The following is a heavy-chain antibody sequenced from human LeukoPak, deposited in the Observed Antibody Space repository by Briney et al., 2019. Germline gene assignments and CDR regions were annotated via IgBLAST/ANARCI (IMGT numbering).Heavy chain of an antibody. CDR1: GFTFSSYS. CDR3: ARDSWEIAARGGNWFDP. CDR2: ISSSSSYI. Sequence: GGSLRLSCAASGFTFSSYSMNWVRQAPGKGLEWVSSISSSSSYIYYVDSVKGRFTISRDNAKNSLYLQMNSLRAEDTAVYYCARDSWEIAARGGNWFDPWGQGTLVTVSS. V-gene: IGHV3-21*01. D-gene: IGHD6-13*01. J-gene: IGHJ5*02.